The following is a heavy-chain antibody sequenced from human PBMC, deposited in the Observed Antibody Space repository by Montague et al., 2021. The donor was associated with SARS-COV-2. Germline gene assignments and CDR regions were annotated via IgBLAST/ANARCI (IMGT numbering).Heavy chain of an antibody. J-gene: IGHJ6*03. Sequence: SETLSLTCTVSGGSVSSSNYYWGWIRQPPGKGLEWIGSIHYSGSTYYKPSLKSRVTISLDTSKNQFSLKLNSVTAADTAVYYCSRGDFGVVIIPYYYYYMDVWGKGTTGTVSS. CDR1: GGSVSSSNYY. CDR3: SRGDFGVVIIPYYYYYMDV. D-gene: IGHD3-3*01. V-gene: IGHV4-39*01. CDR2: IHYSGST.